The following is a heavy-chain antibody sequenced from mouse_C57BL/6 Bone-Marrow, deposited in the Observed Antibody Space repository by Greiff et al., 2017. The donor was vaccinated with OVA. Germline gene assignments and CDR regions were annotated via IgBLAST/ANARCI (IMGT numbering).Heavy chain of an antibody. V-gene: IGHV2-2*01. J-gene: IGHJ3*01. D-gene: IGHD1-1*01. CDR2: IWSGGST. Sequence: VQLQQSGPGLVQPSQSLSITCTVSGFSLTSYGVHWVRQSPGKGLEWLGVIWSGGSTDYNAAFISRLSISKDNSKSQVFFKMNSLQADDTAIYYCARRHGSSPFAYWGQGTLVTVSA. CDR3: ARRHGSSPFAY. CDR1: GFSLTSYG.